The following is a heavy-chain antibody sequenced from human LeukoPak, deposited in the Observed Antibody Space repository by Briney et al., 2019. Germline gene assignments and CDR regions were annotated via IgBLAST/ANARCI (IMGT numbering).Heavy chain of an antibody. D-gene: IGHD3-3*01. CDR2: FDPEDGET. Sequence: ASVKVSCKVSGYTLTELSMHWVRQAPGKGVEGMGGFDPEDGETIYAQKFQGRVTMTEDTSTDTAYMELSSLRSEDTAVYYCARGTYYDFWSGYRWYFDLWGRGTLVTVSS. CDR3: ARGTYYDFWSGYRWYFDL. J-gene: IGHJ2*01. CDR1: GYTLTELS. V-gene: IGHV1-24*01.